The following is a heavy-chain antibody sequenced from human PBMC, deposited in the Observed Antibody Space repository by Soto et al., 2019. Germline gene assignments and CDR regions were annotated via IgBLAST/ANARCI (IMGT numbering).Heavy chain of an antibody. CDR1: GFTFSSYS. Sequence: EVQLVESGGGLVQPGGSLRLSCAASGFTFSSYSMNWVRQAPGKGLEWVSYISSSSSTIYYADSVKGRFTISRDNAKNSLYLQMNSLRAEDTAVYYCARDLCSSWYPEYFQHWGQGTLVTVSS. D-gene: IGHD6-13*01. J-gene: IGHJ1*01. CDR2: ISSSSSTI. CDR3: ARDLCSSWYPEYFQH. V-gene: IGHV3-48*01.